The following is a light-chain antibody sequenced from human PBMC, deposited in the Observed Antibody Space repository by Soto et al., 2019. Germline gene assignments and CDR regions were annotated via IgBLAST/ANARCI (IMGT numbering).Light chain of an antibody. CDR2: GAS. J-gene: IGKJ1*01. V-gene: IGKV1-12*01. CDR3: QQADSFPRT. Sequence: DIQMTQSPSSVSASVGGRVTITCRASQGISNWLAWYQQKPGTAPKLLIYGASNLQSGVPSRFSGSGSGTDFTLTISSLEPEDFATYYCQQADSFPRTFGQGTKVDIK. CDR1: QGISNW.